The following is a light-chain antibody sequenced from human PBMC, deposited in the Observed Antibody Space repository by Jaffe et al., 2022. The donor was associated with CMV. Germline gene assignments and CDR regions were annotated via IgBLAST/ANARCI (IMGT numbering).Light chain of an antibody. Sequence: EIVMTQSPATLSVSPGERASLSCRASQSVSSNLAWYQQKPGQAPRLLIHAASTRATGIPARFSGSGSGTEFTLTISSLQSEDFAVYYCQQYNDWLVTFGGGTKVEIK. CDR3: QQYNDWLVT. V-gene: IGKV3-15*01. CDR2: AAS. CDR1: QSVSSN. J-gene: IGKJ4*01.